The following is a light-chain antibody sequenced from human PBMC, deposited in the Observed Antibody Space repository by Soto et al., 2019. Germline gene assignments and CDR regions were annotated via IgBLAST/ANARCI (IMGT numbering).Light chain of an antibody. V-gene: IGLV2-14*01. CDR2: EVS. Sequence: QSALTQPASVSGSPGQSITISCTGTSSDVGIYNYVSWYQQHPGKAPKLMIYEVSNRPSGVSNRFSGSKSGNTASLTISGLQAEDEADYYCNSYTTSSTLVFGGGTKLTV. CDR1: SSDVGIYNY. J-gene: IGLJ3*02. CDR3: NSYTTSSTLV.